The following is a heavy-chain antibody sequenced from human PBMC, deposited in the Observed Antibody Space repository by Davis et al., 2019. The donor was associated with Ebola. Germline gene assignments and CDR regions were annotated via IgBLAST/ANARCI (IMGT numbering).Heavy chain of an antibody. CDR3: VRKMESGSYKNFDY. CDR2: INHSGST. V-gene: IGHV4-34*01. CDR1: GGSFSGYY. J-gene: IGHJ4*02. Sequence: MPSEPLSPTFAVHGGSFSGYYWTWIRQSPGKGLEWIGEINHSGSTNYNPSLKSRVILSVDTSKNQFPLKLSSVTAADTAVYYCVRKMESGSYKNFDYWGQGARVTVSS. D-gene: IGHD1-26*01.